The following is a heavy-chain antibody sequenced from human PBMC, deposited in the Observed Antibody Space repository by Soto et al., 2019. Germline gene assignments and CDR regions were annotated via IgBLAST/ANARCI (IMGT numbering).Heavy chain of an antibody. J-gene: IGHJ4*02. CDR1: GGTFSSYT. V-gene: IGHV1-69*08. Sequence: QVQLVQSGAEVKKPGSSVMVSCKASGGTFSSYTVSWVRQAPGQGLEWMGRIIPILGIANYAQKFQGRVTITADKSTSTAYMELSSLRSEDTAVYYCARDTRYFDYWGQGTLVTVSS. CDR2: IIPILGIA. CDR3: ARDTRYFDY. D-gene: IGHD1-26*01.